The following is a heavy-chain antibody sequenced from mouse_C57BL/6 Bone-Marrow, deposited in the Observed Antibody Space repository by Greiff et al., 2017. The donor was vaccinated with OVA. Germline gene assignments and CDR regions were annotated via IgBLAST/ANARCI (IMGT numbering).Heavy chain of an antibody. CDR2: ISDGGSYT. CDR3: ARDRGITTVVAPAMDY. V-gene: IGHV5-4*01. Sequence: EVQLVESGGGLVKPGGSLKLSCAASGFTFSSYAMSWVRQTPEKRLEWVATISDGGSYTYYPDNVKGRFTISRDNAKNNLYLQMSHLKSEDTAMYYCARDRGITTVVAPAMDYWGQGTSVTVSS. J-gene: IGHJ4*01. CDR1: GFTFSSYA. D-gene: IGHD1-1*01.